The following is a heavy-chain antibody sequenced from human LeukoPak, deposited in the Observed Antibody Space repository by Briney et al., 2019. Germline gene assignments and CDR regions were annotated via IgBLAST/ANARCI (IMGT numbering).Heavy chain of an antibody. J-gene: IGHJ4*02. CDR2: ISAYNGNT. Sequence: GASVKVSCKASGYTFTSYGISWVRQAPGQGLVWMGWISAYNGNTNYAQKLQGRVTMTTDTSTSTAYMELRSLRSDDTAVYYCARVPDYGDYLHFDYWGQGTLVTVSS. CDR1: GYTFTSYG. CDR3: ARVPDYGDYLHFDY. D-gene: IGHD4-17*01. V-gene: IGHV1-18*01.